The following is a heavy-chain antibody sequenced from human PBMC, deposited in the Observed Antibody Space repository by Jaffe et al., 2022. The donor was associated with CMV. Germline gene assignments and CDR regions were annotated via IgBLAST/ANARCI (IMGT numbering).Heavy chain of an antibody. CDR3: ARDVDVVPAAMGWFDP. CDR1: GGSFSGYY. CDR2: INHSGST. V-gene: IGHV4-34*01. Sequence: QVQLQQWGAGLLKPSETLSLTCAVYGGSFSGYYWSWIRQPPGKGLEWIGEINHSGSTNYNPSLKSRVTISVDTSKNQFSLKLSSVTAADTAVYYCARDVDVVPAAMGWFDPWGQGTLVTVSS. J-gene: IGHJ5*02. D-gene: IGHD2-2*01.